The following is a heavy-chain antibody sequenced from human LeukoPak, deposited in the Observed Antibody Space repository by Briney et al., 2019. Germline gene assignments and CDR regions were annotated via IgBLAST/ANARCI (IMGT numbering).Heavy chain of an antibody. CDR1: GFTFSSYG. CDR3: ARSDGYGDYVVHY. J-gene: IGHJ4*02. V-gene: IGHV3-33*01. Sequence: GGSLRLSCAASGFTFSSYGMHWVRQAPGKGLEWVAVIWYDGSNKYYADSVKGRFTISRDNSKNTLYLQMNSLRAEDTAAYYCARSDGYGDYVVHYWGQGTLVTVSS. CDR2: IWYDGSNK. D-gene: IGHD4-17*01.